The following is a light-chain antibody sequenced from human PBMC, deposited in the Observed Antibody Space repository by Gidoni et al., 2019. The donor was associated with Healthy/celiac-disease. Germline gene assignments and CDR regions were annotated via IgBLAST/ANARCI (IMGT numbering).Light chain of an antibody. CDR1: NLGDKY. CDR3: QAWDSSTGV. Sequence: SYELTQPPSVSVSPGQTASITCSGDNLGDKYACWYQQKQGQSPVLVIYQDSQRPSGIPERFSGSNSGNTATLTISGTQAMDESDYYCQAWDSSTGVFGGGTKLTVL. V-gene: IGLV3-1*01. J-gene: IGLJ2*01. CDR2: QDS.